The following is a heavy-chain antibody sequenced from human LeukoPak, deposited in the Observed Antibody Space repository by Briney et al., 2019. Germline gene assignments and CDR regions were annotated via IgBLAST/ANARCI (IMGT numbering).Heavy chain of an antibody. D-gene: IGHD4-17*01. CDR2: INHSGST. V-gene: IGHV4-34*01. J-gene: IGHJ5*02. Sequence: SETLSLTCAVYGGSFSGYYWSWIRQPPGKGLEWIGEINHSGSTNYNPSLKSRVTISVDTSKNQFSLKLSSVTAADTAVYYCARTYGDYAYRYNWFDPWGQGTLVTVSS. CDR3: ARTYGDYAYRYNWFDP. CDR1: GGSFSGYY.